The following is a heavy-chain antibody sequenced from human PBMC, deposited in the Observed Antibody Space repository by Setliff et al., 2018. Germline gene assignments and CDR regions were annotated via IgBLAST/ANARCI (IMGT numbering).Heavy chain of an antibody. V-gene: IGHV4-59*13. CDR2: RSTRGDT. Sequence: KTSETLSLTCTVSGDSIDSAFWNWIRQSPEKGLEWIGYRSTRGDTNSNPPLRSRLTMSLDTSRSQFSLNLTSVTAADTAIYFCARAVDSTGYFPFWYFDLWGRGTLVTVSS. J-gene: IGHJ2*01. CDR3: ARAVDSTGYFPFWYFDL. CDR1: GDSIDSAF. D-gene: IGHD3-22*01.